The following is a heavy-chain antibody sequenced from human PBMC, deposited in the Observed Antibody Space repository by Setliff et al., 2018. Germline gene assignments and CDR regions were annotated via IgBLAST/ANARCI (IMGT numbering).Heavy chain of an antibody. CDR1: GFSFSGYG. D-gene: IGHD5-18*01. CDR3: ARAADSYGPPRSYMDV. Sequence: GGSLRLSCATSGFSFSGYGMHWVRQAPGKGLEWVSYISSTSSTIYYADSVQGRFTISRDNAKNSLYLQMNSLRAEDTAVYYCARAADSYGPPRSYMDVWGKGTTVTVSS. CDR2: ISSTSSTI. J-gene: IGHJ6*03. V-gene: IGHV3-48*04.